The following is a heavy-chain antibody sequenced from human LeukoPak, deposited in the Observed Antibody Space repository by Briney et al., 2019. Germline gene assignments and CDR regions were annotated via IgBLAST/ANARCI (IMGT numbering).Heavy chain of an antibody. Sequence: PSETLSLTCTVSGGSISSYYWSWLRQPPGKGLEWIGYIYYSGSTNYNPSLKSRVTISVDTSKNQFSLKLSSVTAADTAVYYCASYLLEYYYDSSGYEGMGAFDIWGQGTMVTVSS. J-gene: IGHJ3*02. V-gene: IGHV4-59*01. D-gene: IGHD3-22*01. CDR3: ASYLLEYYYDSSGYEGMGAFDI. CDR1: GGSISSYY. CDR2: IYYSGST.